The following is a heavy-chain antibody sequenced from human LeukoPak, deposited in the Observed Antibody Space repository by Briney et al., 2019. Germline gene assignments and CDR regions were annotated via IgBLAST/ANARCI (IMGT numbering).Heavy chain of an antibody. J-gene: IGHJ2*01. Sequence: PSETLSLTCAVYGGSFSGYYWSGLPPPPGKGREWFGEINHSGSTNYNPSLKSRVTISVDTSKNQFSLKLSSVTAADTAVYSCARLNWGSGWYFELWGRGTLVTVSS. D-gene: IGHD7-27*01. CDR1: GGSFSGYY. CDR2: INHSGST. CDR3: ARLNWGSGWYFEL. V-gene: IGHV4-34*01.